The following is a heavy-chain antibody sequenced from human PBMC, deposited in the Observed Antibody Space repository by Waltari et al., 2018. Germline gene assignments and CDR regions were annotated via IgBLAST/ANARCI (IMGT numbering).Heavy chain of an antibody. CDR3: ARDAGGIAAADTSHFDS. V-gene: IGHV1-2*02. Sequence: QVQLVQSGAEVKKPGASMKVSCKASGYTFNDFYIHWVRLTPGQGLEWMGWISPVSGGTSLAQSFQGRVTMTRDTAISTIYLELSSLRSDDTAIYYCARDAGGIAAADTSHFDSWGQGTLVTVSS. J-gene: IGHJ4*02. CDR1: GYTFNDFY. D-gene: IGHD6-13*01. CDR2: ISPVSGGT.